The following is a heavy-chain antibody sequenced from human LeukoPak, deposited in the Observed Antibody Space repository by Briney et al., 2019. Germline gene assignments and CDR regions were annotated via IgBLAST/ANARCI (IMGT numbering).Heavy chain of an antibody. CDR2: ISYDGSNK. D-gene: IGHD2-2*01. J-gene: IGHJ6*02. V-gene: IGHV3-30*18. CDR3: AKDGPLGYCSSTSCYSSYYGMDV. Sequence: PGRSLRLSCAASGFTFSSYGMHWVRQAPGKGLEWVAVISYDGSNKYYADSVKGRFTISRDNSKNTLYLQMSSLRAEDTAVYYCAKDGPLGYCSSTSCYSSYYGMDVWGQGTTVTVSS. CDR1: GFTFSSYG.